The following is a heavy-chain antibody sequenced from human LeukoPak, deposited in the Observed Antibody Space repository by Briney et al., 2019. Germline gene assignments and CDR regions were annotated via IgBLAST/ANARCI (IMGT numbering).Heavy chain of an antibody. CDR3: ARDVGFVVVNSDYYGMDV. CDR2: ISAYNGNT. Sequence: ASVKVSCKASGYTFTSYGISWVRQAPGQGLEWMGWISAYNGNTNYAQKLQGRVTMTTDTSTSTAYMELRSLRSDGTAVYYCARDVGFVVVNSDYYGMDVWGQGTTVTVSS. CDR1: GYTFTSYG. J-gene: IGHJ6*02. V-gene: IGHV1-18*01. D-gene: IGHD2-15*01.